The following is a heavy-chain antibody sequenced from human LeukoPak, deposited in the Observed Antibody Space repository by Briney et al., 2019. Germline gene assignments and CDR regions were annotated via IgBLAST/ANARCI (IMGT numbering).Heavy chain of an antibody. Sequence: ASVKVSCKASGGTFSSYAISWVRQAPGQGLEWMGRIIPILGIANYAQKFRGRVTITADKSTSTAYMELSSLRSENTAVYYCARDYGAFDIWGQGTMVTVSS. J-gene: IGHJ3*02. D-gene: IGHD3-10*01. CDR3: ARDYGAFDI. V-gene: IGHV1-69*04. CDR1: GGTFSSYA. CDR2: IIPILGIA.